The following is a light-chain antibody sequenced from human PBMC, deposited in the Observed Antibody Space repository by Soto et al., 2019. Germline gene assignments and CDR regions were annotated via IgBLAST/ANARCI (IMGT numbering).Light chain of an antibody. Sequence: EVVLTQSPGTLSLSPGERATLSSGPSEPVGSSSLAWYQQRPGQAPRLLMYGASTRAAGIPDRFSGGGSGADFTLTINRLEPEDFAVYYCHQYGSYPLTFGGGTKVEIK. J-gene: IGKJ4*01. CDR1: EPVGSSS. V-gene: IGKV3-20*01. CDR2: GAS. CDR3: HQYGSYPLT.